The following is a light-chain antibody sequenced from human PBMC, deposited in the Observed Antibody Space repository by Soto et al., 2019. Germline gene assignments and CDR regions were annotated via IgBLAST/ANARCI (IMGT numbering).Light chain of an antibody. Sequence: EIVMTQSPATLSVSPGERATLSCRASQSVRSNLAWYQQKPGQAPRLLIYGASTRATGIPARFSGSGSGTEFTFTISSLQSEDFADYYCLQYNNWVPTFGQGTRVEI. CDR3: LQYNNWVPT. CDR2: GAS. J-gene: IGKJ1*01. V-gene: IGKV3-15*01. CDR1: QSVRSN.